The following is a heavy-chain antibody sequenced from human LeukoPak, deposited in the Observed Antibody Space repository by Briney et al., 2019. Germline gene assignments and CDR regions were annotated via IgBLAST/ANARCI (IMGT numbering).Heavy chain of an antibody. J-gene: IGHJ6*03. CDR2: IYYSGST. CDR1: GGSISIYY. CDR3: ARAARQGYYYYYMDV. D-gene: IGHD6-6*01. Sequence: PSETLSLTCTVSGGSISIYYWSWIRQPPGKGLDLIGYIYYSGSTNYNPSLKSRVTISVDTSKNQFSLKLSSVTAADTAVYYCARAARQGYYYYYMDVWGKGTTVTVSS. V-gene: IGHV4-59*01.